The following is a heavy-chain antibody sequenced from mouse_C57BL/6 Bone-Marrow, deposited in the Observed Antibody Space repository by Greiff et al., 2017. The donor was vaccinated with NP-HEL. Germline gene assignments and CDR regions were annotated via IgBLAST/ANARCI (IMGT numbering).Heavy chain of an antibody. J-gene: IGHJ2*01. Sequence: QVQLKESGAELVRPGASVTLSCKASGYTFTDYEMHWVKQTPVHGLEWIGAIDPETGGTAYNQKFKGKAILTADKSSSTAYMELRSLTSEDSAVYYCTGSDGRIDYWGQGTTLTVS. D-gene: IGHD1-1*01. CDR2: IDPETGGT. CDR1: GYTFTDYE. CDR3: TGSDGRIDY. V-gene: IGHV1-15*01.